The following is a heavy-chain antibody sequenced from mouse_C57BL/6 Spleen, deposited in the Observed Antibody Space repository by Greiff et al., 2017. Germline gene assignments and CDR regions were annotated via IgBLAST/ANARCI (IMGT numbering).Heavy chain of an antibody. CDR3: AREGYSPAWFAY. CDR1: GYTFTSYW. J-gene: IGHJ3*01. CDR2: IDPSDSET. Sequence: QVQLQQSGAELVRPGSSVKLSCKASGYTFTSYWMHWVKQRPIQGLEWIGNIDPSDSETHYNQKFKDKATLTVDKSSSTAYMQLSSLTSEDSAVYYCAREGYSPAWFAYWGQGTLVTVSA. V-gene: IGHV1-52*01. D-gene: IGHD2-12*01.